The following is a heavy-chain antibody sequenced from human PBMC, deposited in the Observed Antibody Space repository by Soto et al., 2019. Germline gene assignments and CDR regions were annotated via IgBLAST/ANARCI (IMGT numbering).Heavy chain of an antibody. CDR1: GYTFTSYY. CDR3: AGGYCSGGSCYSFDY. V-gene: IGHV1-46*03. J-gene: IGHJ4*02. Sequence: ASVKVSCKASGYTFTSYYMHWVRQAPGQGLEWMGIINPSGGSTSYAQKFQGRVTMTRDTSTSTVYMELSSLRSEDTAVYYCAGGYCSGGSCYSFDYRGQGTLVTVSS. CDR2: INPSGGST. D-gene: IGHD2-15*01.